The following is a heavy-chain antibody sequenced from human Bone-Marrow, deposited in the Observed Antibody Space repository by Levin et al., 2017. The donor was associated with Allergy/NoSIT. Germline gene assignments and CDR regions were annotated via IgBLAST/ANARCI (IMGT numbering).Heavy chain of an antibody. CDR1: GGSITSSSYY. J-gene: IGHJ5*02. CDR2: IYYSGST. V-gene: IGHV4-39*01. D-gene: IGHD3-10*01. CDR3: AGRGDARWFGELLYRGDWFDP. Sequence: SETLSLTCTVSGGSITSSSYYWGWIRQPPGKGLEWIGSIYYSGSTYYNPSLKSRVTLSVDTSKQQFLLKLSSVTAADTAVYCCAGRGDARWFGELLYRGDWFDPWGQGTLVTVSS.